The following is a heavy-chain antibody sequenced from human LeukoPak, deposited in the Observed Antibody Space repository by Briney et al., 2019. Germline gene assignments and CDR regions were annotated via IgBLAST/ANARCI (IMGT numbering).Heavy chain of an antibody. CDR3: ARDRITTFRAYDDYVWGSPDY. D-gene: IGHD3-16*01. CDR2: ISYDGSNK. V-gene: IGHV3-30*04. Sequence: GGSLRLSCAASGFTFSSYAMHWVRQAPGKGLEWVAVISYDGSNKYYADSVKGRFTISRDNSKNTLYLQMNSLRAEDTAVYYCARDRITTFRAYDDYVWGSPDYWGQGTLVTVSS. CDR1: GFTFSSYA. J-gene: IGHJ4*02.